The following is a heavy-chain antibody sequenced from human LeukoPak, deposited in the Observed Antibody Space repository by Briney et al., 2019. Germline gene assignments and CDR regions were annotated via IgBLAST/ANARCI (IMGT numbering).Heavy chain of an antibody. D-gene: IGHD5-12*01. J-gene: IGHJ4*02. CDR3: ARSGYYFDY. CDR2: ISSSSSYI. Sequence: PSETLSLTCTVSGGSISSYYWSWIRQPPGKGLEWVSSISSSSSYIYYADSVKGRFTISRDNAKNSLYLQMNSLRAEDTAVYYCARSGYYFDYWGQGTLVIVSS. CDR1: GGSISSYY. V-gene: IGHV3-21*01.